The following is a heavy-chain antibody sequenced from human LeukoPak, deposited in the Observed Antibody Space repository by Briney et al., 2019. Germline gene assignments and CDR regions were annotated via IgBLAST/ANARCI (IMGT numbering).Heavy chain of an antibody. CDR1: GDSMVTYY. J-gene: IGHJ4*02. Sequence: KSSETLSLTCSVSGDSMVTYYWSWIRYPPGKRLEWIGYIYYSGSASYNPSLKSRVTISIDTSKNNFYLKLNSVTAADTAVYYCARVAHLTFDYWGQGALVTVSS. CDR2: IYYSGSA. V-gene: IGHV4-59*12. D-gene: IGHD1-20*01. CDR3: ARVAHLTFDY.